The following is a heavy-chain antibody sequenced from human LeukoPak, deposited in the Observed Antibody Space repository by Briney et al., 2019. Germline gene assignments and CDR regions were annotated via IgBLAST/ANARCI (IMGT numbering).Heavy chain of an antibody. J-gene: IGHJ4*02. CDR3: AKDSYSSSWYYRFDF. CDR2: IRYDGSNK. CDR1: GFTFSSYG. D-gene: IGHD6-13*01. Sequence: GGSLRPSCAASGFTFSSYGMHWVRQAPGKGLEWVAFIRYDGSNKYYADSLKGRFTISRDNSKNTLYLQMNSLRAEDTAVYYCAKDSYSSSWYYRFDFWGQGTLVTVSS. V-gene: IGHV3-30*02.